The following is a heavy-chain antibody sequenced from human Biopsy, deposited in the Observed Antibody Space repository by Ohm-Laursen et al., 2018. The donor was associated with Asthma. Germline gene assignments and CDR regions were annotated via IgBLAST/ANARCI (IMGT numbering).Heavy chain of an antibody. CDR2: VHSSGST. J-gene: IGHJ5*02. V-gene: IGHV4-59*01. D-gene: IGHD6-13*01. Sequence: TLSLTGTVSPGSINDYYWNWIRQFPGKGLEWIGYVHSSGSTRFNPSLKSRVTVSVDTSVDQVSLKLSSVSAADTAIYYCARATSTWSQSGPHFFDHWGPGTLVTVS. CDR1: PGSINDYY. CDR3: ARATSTWSQSGPHFFDH.